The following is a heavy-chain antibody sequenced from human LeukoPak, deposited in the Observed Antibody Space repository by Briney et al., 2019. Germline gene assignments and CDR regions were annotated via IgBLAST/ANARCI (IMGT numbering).Heavy chain of an antibody. CDR2: IYYSVST. J-gene: IGHJ4*02. V-gene: IGHV4-59*08. CDR3: ARHRRGDDDRFGY. CDR1: GGSISSYY. D-gene: IGHD5-12*01. Sequence: PSESLSLTCIVAGGSISSYYCSWIRQPPGKVLEWIGYIYYSVSTNYNPSLKSRFPISVDTSKNQFSLKLSSVTAADEALYYCARHRRGDDDRFGYWGKGAMVTVPS.